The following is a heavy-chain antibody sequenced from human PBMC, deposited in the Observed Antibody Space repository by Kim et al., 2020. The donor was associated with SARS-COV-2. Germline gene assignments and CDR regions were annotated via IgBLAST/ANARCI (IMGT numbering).Heavy chain of an antibody. J-gene: IGHJ4*02. D-gene: IGHD1-26*01. CDR3: AREGSGSYTLDY. Sequence: NYNPSLKSRVTISVDTSKNQFSLKLSSVTAADTAVYYCAREGSGSYTLDYWGQGTLVTVSS. V-gene: IGHV4-59*01.